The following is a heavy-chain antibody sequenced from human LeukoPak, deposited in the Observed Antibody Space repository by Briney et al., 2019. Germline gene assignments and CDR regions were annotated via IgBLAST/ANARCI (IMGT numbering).Heavy chain of an antibody. V-gene: IGHV3-20*01. CDR1: GFTFYDYG. Sequence: GGSLRLSCAASGFTFYDYGMSWVRHAPGKGVEWVSDINWNGGSTVYADPVKGRFTISRDNAKNSLYLQMNSLRAEDTALYRCGRDREAAAGTYWFDPWGQGTLVTVSS. D-gene: IGHD6-13*01. CDR2: INWNGGST. CDR3: GRDREAAAGTYWFDP. J-gene: IGHJ5*02.